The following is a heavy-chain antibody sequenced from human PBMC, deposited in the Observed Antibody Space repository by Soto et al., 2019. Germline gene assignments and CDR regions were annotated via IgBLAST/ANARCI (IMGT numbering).Heavy chain of an antibody. CDR2: INHSGST. CDR1: GGSFSGYY. Sequence: PSETLSLTCAVYGGSFSGYYWSWIRQPPGKGLEWIGGINHSGSTNYNPSLKSRVTISVDTSKNQFSLKLSSVTAADTAVYYCARGPSPLYCSSTSCYGYYYYYMDVWGKGTTVTVSS. J-gene: IGHJ6*03. D-gene: IGHD2-2*01. V-gene: IGHV4-34*01. CDR3: ARGPSPLYCSSTSCYGYYYYYMDV.